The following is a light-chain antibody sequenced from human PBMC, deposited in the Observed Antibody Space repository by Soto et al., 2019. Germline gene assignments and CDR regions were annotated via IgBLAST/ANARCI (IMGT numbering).Light chain of an antibody. CDR3: QQYGSSGT. CDR2: GAS. CDR1: QSGSNNY. V-gene: IGKV3-20*01. J-gene: IGKJ1*01. Sequence: ELVLTQSPGTMSLSPGERSTLYCRASQSGSNNYLAWYQQKPGQAPRLLIYGASNRATGIPDRFSGSGSGTDFTLTISRLEPEDFAVYYCQQYGSSGTFGQGTKVDIK.